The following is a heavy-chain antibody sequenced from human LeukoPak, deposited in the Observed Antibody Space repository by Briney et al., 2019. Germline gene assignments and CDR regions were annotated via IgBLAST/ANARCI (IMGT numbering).Heavy chain of an antibody. J-gene: IGHJ4*02. CDR2: ISGYNGNT. Sequence: ASVKVSCKTSGYTFTSYGISWVRQAPGQGLEWMGWISGYNGNTNYAQTLQGRVTMTTDTSTSTAYMELRSLRSDDTAVYYCARGPYDFWSGSYMSAAFDYWGQGTLVTVSS. CDR1: GYTFTSYG. V-gene: IGHV1-18*01. D-gene: IGHD3-3*01. CDR3: ARGPYDFWSGSYMSAAFDY.